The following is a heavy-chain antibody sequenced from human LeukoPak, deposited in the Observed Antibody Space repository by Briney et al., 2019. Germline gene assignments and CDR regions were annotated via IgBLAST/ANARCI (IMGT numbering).Heavy chain of an antibody. CDR1: GFTFSAYA. CDR3: ARDLHYYVAMGV. Sequence: PGGSLRLSCEASGFTFSAYAMTWVRQAPGKGLEWVSSIGSDNKPHHSESVKGRFAISRDNSKNMLFLQLNSLRAEDTALYYCARDLHYYVAMGVWGQGTTVTVSS. CDR2: IGSDNKP. D-gene: IGHD3-10*02. J-gene: IGHJ6*02. V-gene: IGHV3-23*01.